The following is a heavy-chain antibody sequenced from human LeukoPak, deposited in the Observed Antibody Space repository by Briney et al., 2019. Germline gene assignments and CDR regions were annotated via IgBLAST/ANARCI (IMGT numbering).Heavy chain of an antibody. V-gene: IGHV3-30*18. J-gene: IGHJ5*02. D-gene: IGHD7-27*01. CDR1: GFTFSSYG. Sequence: GGSLRLSCAASGFTFSSYGMHWVRQAPGKGLEWVAVISYDGSNKYYADSVKGRFTISRDNSKNTLYLQMNSLRAGDTAVYYCAKGTGVNWFDPWGQGTLVTVSS. CDR2: ISYDGSNK. CDR3: AKGTGVNWFDP.